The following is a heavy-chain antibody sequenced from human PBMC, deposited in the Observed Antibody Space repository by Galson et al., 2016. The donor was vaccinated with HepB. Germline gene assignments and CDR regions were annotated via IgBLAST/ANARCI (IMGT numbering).Heavy chain of an antibody. Sequence: SLRLSCAASGFTFSDYGMHWVRQAPGKGLEWVAVTWYDGSNKHHADSVKGRFTNSRDNSKNTLFLQMNSLRAEDTAVYYCARAPSLRGVIPSPQWFDPWGQGTTVTVSS. D-gene: IGHD3-10*01. CDR3: ARAPSLRGVIPSPQWFDP. CDR2: TWYDGSNK. J-gene: IGHJ5*02. CDR1: GFTFSDYG. V-gene: IGHV3-33*01.